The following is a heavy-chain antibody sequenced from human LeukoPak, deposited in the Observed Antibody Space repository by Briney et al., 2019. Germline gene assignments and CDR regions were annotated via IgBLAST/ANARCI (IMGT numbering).Heavy chain of an antibody. J-gene: IGHJ4*02. Sequence: GESLKISCKGSGYNFSTYWIGWVRQMPGKGLEWMGIIYPGDSDTRYSPSFQGQVTISADKSISTAYLQWSSLKASDTAMYYCARLVPAGXANXXXQGXLVTVX. CDR3: ARLVPAGXANX. CDR2: IYPGDSDT. V-gene: IGHV5-51*01. D-gene: IGHD2-2*01. CDR1: GYNFSTYW.